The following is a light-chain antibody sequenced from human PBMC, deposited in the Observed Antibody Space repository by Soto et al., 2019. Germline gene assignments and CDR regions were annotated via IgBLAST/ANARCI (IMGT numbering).Light chain of an antibody. CDR2: GAS. Sequence: EIVMTQSPATLSLSPGERATLSCRASQSVSSSYLAWYQQKPGQAPRLLIYGASSRATGIPDRFSGSGSGTDFTLTISSLEPEDFALYYCQQRSSWPRTFGQGTKVDIK. CDR1: QSVSSSY. J-gene: IGKJ1*01. V-gene: IGKV3D-20*02. CDR3: QQRSSWPRT.